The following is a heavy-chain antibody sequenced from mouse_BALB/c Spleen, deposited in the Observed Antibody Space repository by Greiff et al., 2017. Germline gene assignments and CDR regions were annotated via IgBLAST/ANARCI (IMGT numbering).Heavy chain of an antibody. CDR3: ARGPSYYYGSSLFDY. CDR2: IWAGGST. V-gene: IGHV2-9*02. Sequence: VKLMESGPGLVAPSQSLSITCTVSGFSLTSYGVHWVRQPPGKGLEWLGVIWAGGSTNYNSALMSRLSISKDNSKSQVFLKMNSLQTDDTAMYYCARGPSYYYGSSLFDYWGQGTTLTVSS. CDR1: GFSLTSYG. D-gene: IGHD1-1*01. J-gene: IGHJ2*01.